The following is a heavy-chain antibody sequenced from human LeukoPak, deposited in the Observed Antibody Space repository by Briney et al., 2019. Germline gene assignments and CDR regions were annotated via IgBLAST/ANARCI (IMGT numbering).Heavy chain of an antibody. Sequence: SETLSLTCTVSGGSITSYYWNWIRQPPGKGLEWIGYIYHSGTTYYNPSLKSRVTISIDRSKNQFSLKLSSVTAADTAVYYCARARDTTSGSNWFDPWGQGTLVTVSS. D-gene: IGHD1-26*01. CDR1: GGSITSYY. V-gene: IGHV4-59*12. J-gene: IGHJ5*02. CDR2: IYHSGTT. CDR3: ARARDTTSGSNWFDP.